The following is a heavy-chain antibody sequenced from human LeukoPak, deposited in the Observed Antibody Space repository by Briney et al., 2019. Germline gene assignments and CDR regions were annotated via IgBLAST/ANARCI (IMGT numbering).Heavy chain of an antibody. D-gene: IGHD5-12*01. J-gene: IGHJ6*02. CDR1: GYTLTKLS. V-gene: IGHV1-24*01. CDR3: ASGSAVRGPEYYYYGMDV. Sequence: ASVKVSCKVSGYTLTKLSMHWVRQAPGKGLEWMGGFDPEDGKTIYAQKFQGRVTMTEDTSTDTAYMELSSLRSEDTAVYYCASGSAVRGPEYYYYGMDVWGQGTTVTVSS. CDR2: FDPEDGKT.